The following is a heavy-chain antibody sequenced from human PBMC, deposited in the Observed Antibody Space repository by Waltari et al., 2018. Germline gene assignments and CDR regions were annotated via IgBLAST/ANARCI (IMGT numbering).Heavy chain of an antibody. Sequence: EVQLVESGGGLVQPGGSLSLACAASGFTFSNYWMSWVRQAPGKGLEWVANIKQDGSEKYYVDSVKGRFTISRDNAKNSLYLQMNSLRAEDTAVYYCARDSEGLWYFDLWGRGTLVTVSS. CDR1: GFTFSNYW. J-gene: IGHJ2*01. V-gene: IGHV3-7*01. CDR2: IKQDGSEK. CDR3: ARDSEGLWYFDL.